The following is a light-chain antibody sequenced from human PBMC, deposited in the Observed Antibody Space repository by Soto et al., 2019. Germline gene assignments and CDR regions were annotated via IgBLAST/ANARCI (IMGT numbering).Light chain of an antibody. Sequence: EVVLTQSPATLSLSPGERATLSCRASQSVNNYLAWYQQKPGQAPRLLIYDASNRATGIPARFSGSGSGTDFTLTIRSLGPEDFGGYTSQQRNKWPLTFGGGTTGDIK. V-gene: IGKV3-11*01. J-gene: IGKJ4*01. CDR3: QQRNKWPLT. CDR2: DAS. CDR1: QSVNNY.